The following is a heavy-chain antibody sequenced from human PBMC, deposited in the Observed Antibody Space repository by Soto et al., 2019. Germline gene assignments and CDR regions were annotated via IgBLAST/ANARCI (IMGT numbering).Heavy chain of an antibody. CDR1: GGSISSGGYY. J-gene: IGHJ4*02. D-gene: IGHD3-16*01. V-gene: IGHV4-31*03. CDR3: ARGYDSSVEVRVFGGYYFDY. CDR2: IYYSGST. Sequence: SETLSLTCSVSGGSISSGGYYWSWIRQHPGKGLEWIGYIYYSGSTYYNSSLKSRATISADTSKNQFSLKLSSVTAADTAVYYCARGYDSSVEVRVFGGYYFDYWGQGTLVTFSS.